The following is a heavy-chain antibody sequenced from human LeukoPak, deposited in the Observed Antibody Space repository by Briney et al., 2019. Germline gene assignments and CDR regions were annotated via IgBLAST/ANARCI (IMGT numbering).Heavy chain of an antibody. Sequence: SQTLSLTCAISGDSVSSNSVAWNWIRQSPSRGLEWLGRTYYRSKWYNDYALSVKSRITINPDTSKNQFSLQLSSVTAADTAVYYCARVDSSSWYETDDYWGQGTLVTVSS. CDR2: TYYRSKWYN. V-gene: IGHV6-1*01. CDR1: GDSVSSNSVA. CDR3: ARVDSSSWYETDDY. J-gene: IGHJ4*02. D-gene: IGHD6-13*01.